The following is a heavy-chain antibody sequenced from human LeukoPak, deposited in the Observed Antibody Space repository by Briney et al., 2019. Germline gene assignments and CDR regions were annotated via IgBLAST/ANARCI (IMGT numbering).Heavy chain of an antibody. CDR2: ISYDGSNE. Sequence: GRSLRLSCAASGFTFSNYAMHWVRQAPGKGLEWVAVISYDGSNEYYADSVKGQFTITRENSKNTLYLQMNSLRAEDTAVYYCARGGAPYYYDSSGYNDAFDIWGQGTMVTVSS. J-gene: IGHJ3*02. V-gene: IGHV3-30*14. CDR1: GFTFSNYA. CDR3: ARGGAPYYYDSSGYNDAFDI. D-gene: IGHD3-22*01.